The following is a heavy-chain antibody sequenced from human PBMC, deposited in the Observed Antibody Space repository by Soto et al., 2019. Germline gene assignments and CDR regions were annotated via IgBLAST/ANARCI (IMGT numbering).Heavy chain of an antibody. D-gene: IGHD6-25*01. Sequence: QVQLQESGPGLVEPSQTLSLTCTVSGGSIGSTDSYWSWIRRPPGKGLEWIGYIYYTGGTFYNPSLKSRLTISLETSSNQFSLTLTSVTATDTGIYYCARGGSGWAEYFQHWGQATLVAVSS. CDR2: IYYTGGT. V-gene: IGHV4-30-4*08. CDR3: ARGGSGWAEYFQH. CDR1: GGSIGSTDSY. J-gene: IGHJ1*01.